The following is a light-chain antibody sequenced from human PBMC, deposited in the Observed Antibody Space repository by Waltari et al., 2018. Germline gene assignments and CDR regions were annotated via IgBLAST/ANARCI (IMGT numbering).Light chain of an antibody. CDR1: RDISNF. CDR3: QQYHSYPPT. J-gene: IGKJ3*01. V-gene: IGKV1-16*02. CDR2: GAS. Sequence: DIQMTQSPSSLSASVGDRVPLTCRASRDISNFLGWFQQKPGKAPKSLIYGASRLQSGVPSKFSGSGSGTDFTLTITSLQPEDFATYYCQQYHSYPPTFGPGTKVDVK.